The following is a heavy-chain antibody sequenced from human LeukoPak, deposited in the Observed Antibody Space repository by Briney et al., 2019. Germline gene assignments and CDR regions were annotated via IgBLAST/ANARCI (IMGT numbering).Heavy chain of an antibody. D-gene: IGHD3-10*01. V-gene: IGHV3-53*01. Sequence: GGSLRLSCAASGFTVSSSYMTWVRQAPGKGLEWVSVIYSGGSTYFADSVKGRFTISRDNSKNTLYLQMNSLRADDTAVYYCARILGGIDYWGQGTLVTVSS. CDR2: IYSGGST. J-gene: IGHJ4*02. CDR3: ARILGGIDY. CDR1: GFTVSSSY.